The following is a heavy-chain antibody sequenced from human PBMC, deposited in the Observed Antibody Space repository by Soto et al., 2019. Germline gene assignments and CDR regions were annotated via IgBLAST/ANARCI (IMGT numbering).Heavy chain of an antibody. J-gene: IGHJ3*02. D-gene: IGHD2-2*01. CDR1: GFTFSSYA. CDR2: ISGSGGST. CDR3: AKVSRGYCSSTSCYDAFDI. Sequence: EVQLLESGGGLVQPGGSLRLSCAASGFTFSSYAMSWVRKAPGKGLEWVSAISGSGGSTYYADSVKGRFTISRDNSKNTLYLQMNSLRAEDTAVYYCAKVSRGYCSSTSCYDAFDIWGQGTMVTVSS. V-gene: IGHV3-23*01.